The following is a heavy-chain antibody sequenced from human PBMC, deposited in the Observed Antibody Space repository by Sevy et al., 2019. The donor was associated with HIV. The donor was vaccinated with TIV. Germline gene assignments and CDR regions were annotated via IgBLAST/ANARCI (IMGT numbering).Heavy chain of an antibody. J-gene: IGHJ4*02. CDR3: ARDLSGDSDY. D-gene: IGHD3-10*01. V-gene: IGHV3-74*01. CDR1: GFTLSSYW. CDR2: INSDGSST. Sequence: LSLTCAASGFTLSSYWMHWVRQAPGKGLVCVSRINSDGSSTTYADSVKGRFTISRDNAKNTLYLQMNSLRAEDTAVYYCARDLSGDSDYWGQGTLVTVSS.